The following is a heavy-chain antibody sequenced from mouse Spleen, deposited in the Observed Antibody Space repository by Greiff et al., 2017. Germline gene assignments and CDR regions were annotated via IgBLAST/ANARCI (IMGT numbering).Heavy chain of an antibody. D-gene: IGHD1-2*01. V-gene: IGHV1-19*01. CDR2: INPYNGGT. CDR1: GYTFTDYY. Sequence: EVQLQQSGPVLVKPGASVKMSCKASGYTFTDYYMNWVKQSHGKSLEWIGVINPYNGGTSYNQKFKGKATLTVDKSSSTAYMELNSLTSEDSAVYYCARTDSATWYFDVWGAGTTVTVSS. CDR3: ARTDSATWYFDV. J-gene: IGHJ1*01.